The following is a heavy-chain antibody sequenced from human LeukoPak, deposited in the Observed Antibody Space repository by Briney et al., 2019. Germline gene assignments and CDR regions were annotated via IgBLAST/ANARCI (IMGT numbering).Heavy chain of an antibody. CDR1: GFTFDDYA. CDR3: AKEGLPAASPFDP. CDR2: ISWNSGSI. V-gene: IGHV3-9*01. Sequence: GRSLRLSCAASGFTFDDYAMHWVRRAPGKGLEWVSGISWNSGSIGYADSVKGRFTISRDNAKNSLYLQMNSLRAEDTALYYCAKEGLPAASPFDPWGQGTLVTVSS. J-gene: IGHJ5*02. D-gene: IGHD2-2*01.